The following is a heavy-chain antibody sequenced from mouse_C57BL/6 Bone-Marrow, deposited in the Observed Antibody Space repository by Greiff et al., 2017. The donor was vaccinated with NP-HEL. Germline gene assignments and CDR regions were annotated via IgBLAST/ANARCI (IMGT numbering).Heavy chain of an antibody. D-gene: IGHD1-1*01. CDR2: INPGSGGT. CDR3: ARAYYYGSSRYFDV. J-gene: IGHJ1*03. Sequence: VQLHQSGAELVRPGTSVKVSCKASGYAFTNYLIEWVKQRPGQGLEWIGVINPGSGGTNYNEKFKGKATLTADKSSSTAYMQLSSLTSEDAAVYFCARAYYYGSSRYFDVWGTGTTVTVSS. CDR1: GYAFTNYL. V-gene: IGHV1-54*01.